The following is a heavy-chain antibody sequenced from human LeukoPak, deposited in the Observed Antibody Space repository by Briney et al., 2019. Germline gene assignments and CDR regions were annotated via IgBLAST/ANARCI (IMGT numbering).Heavy chain of an antibody. CDR2: INPSGSST. D-gene: IGHD5-12*01. Sequence: GASVKVSCKASGYTFTGYYMHWVRQAPGQGLEWMGLINPSGSSTSYAQKFQGRLTLTRDMSTSTDYMELSSLRSEDTAVYYCARVGDDIVAGGSWFDPWGQGTLVTVSS. CDR1: GYTFTGYY. CDR3: ARVGDDIVAGGSWFDP. V-gene: IGHV1-46*01. J-gene: IGHJ5*02.